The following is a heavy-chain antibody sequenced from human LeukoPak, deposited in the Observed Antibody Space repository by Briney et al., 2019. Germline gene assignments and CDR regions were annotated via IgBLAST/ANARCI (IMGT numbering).Heavy chain of an antibody. Sequence: SVNLSFKASGFTCTSSATQWVRQARGQRLEWIGWIVVGSGNTNYAQKFQERVTITRDMSTSTAYMELSSLRSEDTAVYYCAATIAVAGTGDFDYWGQGTLVTVSS. CDR3: AATIAVAGTGDFDY. D-gene: IGHD6-19*01. J-gene: IGHJ4*02. V-gene: IGHV1-58*02. CDR1: GFTCTSSA. CDR2: IVVGSGNT.